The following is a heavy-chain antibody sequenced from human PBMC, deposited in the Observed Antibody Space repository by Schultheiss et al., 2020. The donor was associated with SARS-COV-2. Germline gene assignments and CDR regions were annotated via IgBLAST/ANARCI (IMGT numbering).Heavy chain of an antibody. D-gene: IGHD2/OR15-2a*01. V-gene: IGHV4-34*01. J-gene: IGHJ5*02. CDR2: ITHTGST. Sequence: SETLSLTCAVYGGSFSGYYWSWIRQPPGKGLEWIGEITHTGSTDYNPSLKSRLTISVDTSKNQFSLNLSSVTAADTAVYYCARDTSDLYGPGPFYPWRQGTLVTVSS. CDR1: GGSFSGYY. CDR3: ARDTSDLYGPGPFYP.